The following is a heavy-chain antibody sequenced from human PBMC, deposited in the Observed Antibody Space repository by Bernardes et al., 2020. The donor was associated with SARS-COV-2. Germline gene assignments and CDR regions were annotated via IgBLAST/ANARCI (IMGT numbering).Heavy chain of an antibody. V-gene: IGHV4-4*07. CDR3: ARGPNYDFWSGYSFDY. J-gene: IGHJ4*02. CDR1: GGSISSYY. D-gene: IGHD3-3*01. Sequence: SETLSLTCTVSGGSISSYYWSWIRQPAGKGLEWIGRIYTSGSTNYNPSLKSRVTMSVDTSKNQFSLKLSSVTAADTAVYYCARGPNYDFWSGYSFDYWGQGTLVTVSS. CDR2: IYTSGST.